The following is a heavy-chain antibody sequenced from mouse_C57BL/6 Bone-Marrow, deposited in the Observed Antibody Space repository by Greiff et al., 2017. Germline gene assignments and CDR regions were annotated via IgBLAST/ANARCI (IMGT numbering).Heavy chain of an antibody. V-gene: IGHV7-1*01. CDR3: ARVPYYYGSSPSYWYFDV. CDR1: GFTFSDFY. D-gene: IGHD1-1*01. Sequence: EVKVVESGGGLVQSGRSLRLSCATSGFTFSDFYMAWVRQAPGKGLEWIAASRNKANDYTTEYSASGKGRFIGSRDTSQSILYLQMNALRAEDTAIYYCARVPYYYGSSPSYWYFDVWGTGTTVTVSS. CDR2: SRNKANDYTT. J-gene: IGHJ1*03.